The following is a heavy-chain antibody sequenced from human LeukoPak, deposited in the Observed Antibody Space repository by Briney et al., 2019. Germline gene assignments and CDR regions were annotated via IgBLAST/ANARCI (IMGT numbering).Heavy chain of an antibody. CDR3: AKDIIVVPAGSDAFDI. J-gene: IGHJ3*02. Sequence: GGSLRLSCAVSRFTFSNYAMSWVRQAPGKGLEWVSAISASSGSTYYADSVRGRFTISGDNSKNMLYLQMNGLRAEDTAIYYCAKDIIVVPAGSDAFDIWGQGTLVTVSS. CDR1: RFTFSNYA. D-gene: IGHD2-2*01. CDR2: ISASSGST. V-gene: IGHV3-23*01.